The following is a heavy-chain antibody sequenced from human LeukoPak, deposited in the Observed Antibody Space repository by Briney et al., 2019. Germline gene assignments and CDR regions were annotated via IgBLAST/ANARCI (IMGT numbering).Heavy chain of an antibody. CDR3: ARDLWNFYDDSGYNRDFDS. V-gene: IGHV1-18*01. Sequence: ASVKVSSKATSRISWVRQAPGQGLEWMGWIGTYGGDTYYAQKFQGRITVTTDTSTSTVYMELRNLRSDDTAVYYCARDLWNFYDDSGYNRDFDSWGQGTLVTVSS. CDR1: TSR. CDR2: IGTYGGDT. D-gene: IGHD3-22*01. J-gene: IGHJ5*01.